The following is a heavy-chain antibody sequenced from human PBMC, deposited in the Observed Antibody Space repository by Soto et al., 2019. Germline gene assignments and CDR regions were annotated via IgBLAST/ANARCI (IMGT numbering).Heavy chain of an antibody. CDR3: ARGLTTVVTPLDY. CDR2: IYYSGST. J-gene: IGHJ4*02. Sequence: QVQLQESGPGLVKPSQTLSLTCTVSGGSISSGDYYWSWIRQPPGKGLEWIGYIYYSGSTYYNPSVKGRVTISVDPSKIQFSLKLSSVTAADTAVYYCARGLTTVVTPLDYWGQGTLVTVSS. V-gene: IGHV4-30-4*01. CDR1: GGSISSGDYY. D-gene: IGHD4-17*01.